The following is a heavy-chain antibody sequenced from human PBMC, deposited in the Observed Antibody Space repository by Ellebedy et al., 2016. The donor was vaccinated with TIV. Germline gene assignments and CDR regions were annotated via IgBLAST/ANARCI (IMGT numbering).Heavy chain of an antibody. V-gene: IGHV3-53*01. CDR3: ATGDSLLWFGSFDY. CDR2: LDSGGNT. D-gene: IGHD3-10*01. J-gene: IGHJ4*02. CDR1: GFTVSSNY. Sequence: GESLKISCAASGFTVSSNYMSWVRQAPGKGLEWVSVLDSGGNTYYADSVKGRFTISRDNSKNTLYLQMNSLRAEDTAVYYCATGDSLLWFGSFDYWGQGTLVTVSS.